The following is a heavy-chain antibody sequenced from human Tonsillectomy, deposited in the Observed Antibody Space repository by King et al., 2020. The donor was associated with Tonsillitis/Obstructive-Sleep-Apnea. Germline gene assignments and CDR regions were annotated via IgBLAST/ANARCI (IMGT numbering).Heavy chain of an antibody. D-gene: IGHD3-10*01. CDR1: GGSFSGYY. CDR2: INHSGST. J-gene: IGHJ4*02. V-gene: IGHV4-34*01. CDR3: AKENYYGSGSPRDY. Sequence: VQLQQWGAGLLKPSETLSLTCAVYGGSFSGYYWSWIRQPPGKGLEWIGEINHSGSTNYNPSLKSRVTISVDTSKNQFSLKLSSVTAADTAVYYCAKENYYGSGSPRDYWGQGTLVNVSS.